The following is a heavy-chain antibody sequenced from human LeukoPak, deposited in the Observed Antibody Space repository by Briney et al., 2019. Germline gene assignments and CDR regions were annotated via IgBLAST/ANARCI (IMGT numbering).Heavy chain of an antibody. J-gene: IGHJ4*02. CDR3: ARVGDGMSYYFDY. Sequence: SETLSLTCAVYGGSFSGYYWSWIRQPPGKGLEWIGEINHSGSTNYNPSLKSRVTMSVDTSKNQFSLKLSSVTAADTAVYYCARVGDGMSYYFDYWGQGTLVTVSS. D-gene: IGHD3-16*01. V-gene: IGHV4-34*01. CDR2: INHSGST. CDR1: GGSFSGYY.